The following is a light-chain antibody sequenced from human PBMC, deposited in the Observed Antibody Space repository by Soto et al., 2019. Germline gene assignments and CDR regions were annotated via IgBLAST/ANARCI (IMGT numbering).Light chain of an antibody. V-gene: IGKV3-11*01. CDR1: RSISTY. Sequence: ETVLTQSPATLSLSPGERATLSCRASRSISTYLACYQQKPCQAPRLLIYEALNRATGIPARFSGSGSGTDFTLTISSLEPEDCAVYYCQQRNNWPLTFGGGTKVDIK. CDR2: EAL. J-gene: IGKJ4*02. CDR3: QQRNNWPLT.